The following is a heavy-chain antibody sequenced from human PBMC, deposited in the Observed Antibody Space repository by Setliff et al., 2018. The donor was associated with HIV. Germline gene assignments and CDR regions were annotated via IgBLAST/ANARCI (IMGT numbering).Heavy chain of an antibody. CDR2: INHSGST. D-gene: IGHD3-3*01. Sequence: SETLSLTCAIYGGSFSNYYWTWIRQPPGKGLEWIGEINHSGSTNYNPSLRSRVTISLDTSKNHFSLKLSSVTAADTAIYYCLRARAEWVELHSVPSYFDYWGQGTLVTVSS. CDR3: LRARAEWVELHSVPSYFDY. J-gene: IGHJ4*02. V-gene: IGHV4-34*01. CDR1: GGSFSNYY.